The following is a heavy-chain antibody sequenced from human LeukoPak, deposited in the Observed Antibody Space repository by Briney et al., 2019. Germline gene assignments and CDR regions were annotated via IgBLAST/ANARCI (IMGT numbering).Heavy chain of an antibody. V-gene: IGHV3-21*01. CDR1: GFTFSSYS. D-gene: IGHD6-19*01. CDR3: ATPGGGIAVAGLGY. Sequence: GGSLRLSCAASGFTFSSYSMNWVRQAPGKGLEWVSSISSSSSYIYYADSVKGRFTISRDNAKNSLYLQMNSLRAEDTAVYYCATPGGGIAVAGLGYWGQGTLVTVSS. J-gene: IGHJ4*02. CDR2: ISSSSSYI.